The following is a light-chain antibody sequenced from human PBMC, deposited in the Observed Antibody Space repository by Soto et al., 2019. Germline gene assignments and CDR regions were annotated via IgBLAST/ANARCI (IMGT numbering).Light chain of an antibody. J-gene: IGLJ1*01. CDR3: RSYTNINTSACV. V-gene: IGLV2-14*01. Sequence: QSALTQPASVSGSPGQSITISCTGTSGDIGSYNRVSWYQQHPGKAPKLIIYEGTDRPSGGCNRVSGSKSGTTASLTTSGPQAEDEAEYYCRSYTNINTSACVFGTGTRSPS. CDR1: SGDIGSYNR. CDR2: EGT.